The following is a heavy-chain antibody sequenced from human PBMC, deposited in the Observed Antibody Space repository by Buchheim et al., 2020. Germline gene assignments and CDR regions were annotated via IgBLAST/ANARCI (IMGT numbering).Heavy chain of an antibody. V-gene: IGHV3-48*02. D-gene: IGHD6-6*01. J-gene: IGHJ2*01. CDR3: ARDEQLVREDYWYFDL. CDR2: ISSSSTI. Sequence: EVQLVESGGGLVQPGGSLRLSCAASGFTFSSYSMNWVRQAPGKGLEWVSYISSSSTIYYADSVKGRFTISRDNAKNSLYLQMNSLRDEDTAVYYCARDEQLVREDYWYFDLWGRGSL. CDR1: GFTFSSYS.